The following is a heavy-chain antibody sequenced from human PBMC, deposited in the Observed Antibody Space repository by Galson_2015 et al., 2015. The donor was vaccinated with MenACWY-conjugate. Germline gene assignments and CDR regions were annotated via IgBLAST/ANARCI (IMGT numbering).Heavy chain of an antibody. V-gene: IGHV3-53*01. D-gene: IGHD3-3*01. CDR3: ARDRGYDVWRSHDAFDI. Sequence: SLRLSCAVSGFTVSGNYMSWVRQAPGKGLEWVSFISTGETIHYADSVRSRFTIFRDKTKNTLHLQMDSLRGDDRAIYYCARDRGYDVWRSHDAFDIWGRGTAVTVST. CDR2: ISTGETI. CDR1: GFTVSGNY. J-gene: IGHJ3*02.